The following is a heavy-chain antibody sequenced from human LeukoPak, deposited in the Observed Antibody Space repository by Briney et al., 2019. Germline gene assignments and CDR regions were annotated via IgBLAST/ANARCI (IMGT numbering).Heavy chain of an antibody. V-gene: IGHV4-59*13. J-gene: IGHJ4*02. CDR1: GGSISSYY. Sequence: SETLSLTCTVSGGSISSYYWSWIRQPPGKGLEWIGYIYYSGSTNYNPSLQSRVTISVDTSKTQFSLKLSSVTAADTAVYYCERDGDGSGWSDYWGQGTLVTVSS. CDR2: IYYSGST. CDR3: ERDGDGSGWSDY. D-gene: IGHD6-19*01.